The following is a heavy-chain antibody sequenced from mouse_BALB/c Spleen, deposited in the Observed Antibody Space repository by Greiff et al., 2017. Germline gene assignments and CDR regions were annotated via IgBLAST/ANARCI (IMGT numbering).Heavy chain of an antibody. D-gene: IGHD1-1*02. CDR3: ARLVGSHYAMDY. CDR2: IYHGSGNT. J-gene: IGHJ4*01. CDR1: GYTFTDYY. Sequence: LVESGAELARPGASVKLSCKASGYTFTDYYINWVKQRTGQGLEWIGEIYHGSGNTYYNEKFKGKATLTADKSSSTAYMQLSSLTSEDSAVYFCARLVGSHYAMDYWGQGTSVTVSS. V-gene: IGHV1-77*01.